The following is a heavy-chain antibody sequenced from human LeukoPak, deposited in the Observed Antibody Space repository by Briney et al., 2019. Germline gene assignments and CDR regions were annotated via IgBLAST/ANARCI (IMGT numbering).Heavy chain of an antibody. V-gene: IGHV3-7*04. Sequence: PGGSLRLSCAASGFTFSSYWMSWVRQAPGKGLEWVAYIKQDGGEKYYVDSVKGRFTISRDNAKNSLYLQMNSLRPEDTAVYYCAGRGDGNLYYFDHWGQGTLVTASS. J-gene: IGHJ4*02. CDR1: GFTFSSYW. CDR2: IKQDGGEK. D-gene: IGHD5-24*01. CDR3: AGRGDGNLYYFDH.